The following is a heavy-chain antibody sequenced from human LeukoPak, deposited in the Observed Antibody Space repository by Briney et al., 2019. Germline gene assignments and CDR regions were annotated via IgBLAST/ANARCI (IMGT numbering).Heavy chain of an antibody. V-gene: IGHV3-73*01. Sequence: GGSLKLSCAASGFTFSDSNMHWVRQASGKGLEWVGRIRSRANNYATAYGASVTGRFTISRDDSKNTLYLQMNSLRPEDTAVYYCASDRRLNGDTSYSSAFDYWGQGTLVTVSS. CDR2: IRSRANNYAT. D-gene: IGHD2-21*01. CDR1: GFTFSDSN. CDR3: ASDRRLNGDTSYSSAFDY. J-gene: IGHJ4*02.